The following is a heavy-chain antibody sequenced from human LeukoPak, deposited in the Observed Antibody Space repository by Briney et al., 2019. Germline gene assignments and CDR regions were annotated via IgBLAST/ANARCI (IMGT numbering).Heavy chain of an antibody. CDR1: GYTFTNYY. J-gene: IGHJ3*01. V-gene: IGHV1-46*01. CDR3: ARVRDGYNDAYDV. CDR2: IKPGGDST. Sequence: ASVKVSCKASGYTFTNYYIRWVRQAPGQGLEWMGVIKPGGDSTSSARIFQGRVYMTSDTSTSTVYMELSGLRSDDTAVYYCARVRDGYNDAYDVWGQGTMVTVPS. D-gene: IGHD5-24*01.